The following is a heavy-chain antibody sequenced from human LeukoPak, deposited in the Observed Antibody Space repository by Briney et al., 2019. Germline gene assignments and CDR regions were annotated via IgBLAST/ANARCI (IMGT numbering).Heavy chain of an antibody. CDR3: ARRCSSTSCSELTHAFDI. D-gene: IGHD2-2*01. CDR1: GLPYNIYS. Sequence: GGTQRLFYGASGLPYNIYSKNGAPRAPGRGRVGVSYISSSSSNIYYAGSVKGRFTISRDNAKNSLYLQMNSLRDEDTAVYYCARRCSSTSCSELTHAFDIWGQETMVTVSS. J-gene: IGHJ3*02. CDR2: ISSSSSNI. V-gene: IGHV3-48*02.